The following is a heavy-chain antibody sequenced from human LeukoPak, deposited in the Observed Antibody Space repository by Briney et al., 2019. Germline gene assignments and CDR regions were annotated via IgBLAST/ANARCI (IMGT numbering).Heavy chain of an antibody. CDR3: ARDADGVIDY. Sequence: GASVNVSCKASGYTLTSYGISWVRQAPGQGLEWMGWISVYRGNTNYAQKLQGRVTLTTDTSTSTAYMELGSLRSDDTAVYYCARDADGVIDYWGQGTLVTVSS. V-gene: IGHV1-18*01. J-gene: IGHJ4*02. CDR2: ISVYRGNT. CDR1: GYTLTSYG. D-gene: IGHD3-10*01.